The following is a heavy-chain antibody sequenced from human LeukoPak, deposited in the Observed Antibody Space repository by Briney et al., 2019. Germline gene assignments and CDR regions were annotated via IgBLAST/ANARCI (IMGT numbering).Heavy chain of an antibody. D-gene: IGHD5-18*01. CDR3: ASYVYSYGFFY. J-gene: IGHJ4*02. V-gene: IGHV4-34*01. CDR2: INHSGST. CDR1: GGSFSGYY. Sequence: PSETLSLTCAVYGGSFSGYYWSWIRQPPGKGLEWIGEINHSGSTNYNPSLKSRVTISVDTSKNQFSLKLSSVTAADTAVYYCASYVYSYGFFYWGQGTPVTVSS.